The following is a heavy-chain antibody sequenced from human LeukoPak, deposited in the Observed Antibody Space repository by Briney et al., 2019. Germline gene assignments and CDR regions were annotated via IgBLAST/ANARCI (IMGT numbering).Heavy chain of an antibody. CDR1: GFTFKDYW. V-gene: IGHV4-4*02. CDR3: ARGDLLLDSSGLN. J-gene: IGHJ4*02. D-gene: IGHD3-22*01. Sequence: GSLRLSCAASGFTFKDYWMTWVRQAPGKGLEWIGSIYHHENTYYNSSLKSRVTIPVDTSKNQFSLKLSSVTAADTAVYYCARGDLLLDSSGLNWGQGTLVTVSS. CDR2: IYHHENT.